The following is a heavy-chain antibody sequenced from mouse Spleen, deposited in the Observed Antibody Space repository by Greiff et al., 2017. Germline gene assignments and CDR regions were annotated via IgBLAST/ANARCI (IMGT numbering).Heavy chain of an antibody. D-gene: IGHD4-1*01. CDR3: ARYLTGTGFDY. Sequence: VQLQQSGPELVKPGASVKISCKASGYAFSSSWMNWVKQRPGKGLEWIGRIYPGDGDTNYNGKFKGKATLTADKSSSTAYMQLSSLTSEDSAVYFCARYLTGTGFDYWGQGTTLTVSS. CDR2: IYPGDGDT. J-gene: IGHJ2*01. CDR1: GYAFSSSW. V-gene: IGHV1-82*01.